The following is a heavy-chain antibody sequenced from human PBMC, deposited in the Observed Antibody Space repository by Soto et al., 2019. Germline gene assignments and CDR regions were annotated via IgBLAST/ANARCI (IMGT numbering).Heavy chain of an antibody. CDR1: GYPFTHYG. J-gene: IGHJ6*02. D-gene: IGHD3-16*01. V-gene: IGHV1-18*01. CDR3: ARDQSFDRTYYYGIDV. CDR2: ISPFNGNT. Sequence: QVQLVQSGAEVKKPGASVRVSCKSSGYPFTHYGITWIRQAPGQGLEWMGWISPFNGNTNYGQTFQGRVTLTTDTSTSTVCMELRSLTSDDTAVYYCARDQSFDRTYYYGIDVWGQGTTVTVSS.